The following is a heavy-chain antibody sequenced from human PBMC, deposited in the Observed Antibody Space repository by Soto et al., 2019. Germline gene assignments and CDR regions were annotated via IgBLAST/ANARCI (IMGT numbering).Heavy chain of an antibody. V-gene: IGHV1-46*01. CDR2: INPSGGST. CDR1: GYTFTTYY. J-gene: IGHJ4*02. Sequence: QVQLVQSGAEVKKSGASVKVSCKASGYTFTTYYIHWVRQAPGQGLEWMGIINPSGGSTRFAQKFQGRVTLTRDTSTSTLYMELSSLRSDDTAVYYSARDRCDTTSCYECDYWGQGTLVTVSS. CDR3: ARDRCDTTSCYECDY. D-gene: IGHD2-2*01.